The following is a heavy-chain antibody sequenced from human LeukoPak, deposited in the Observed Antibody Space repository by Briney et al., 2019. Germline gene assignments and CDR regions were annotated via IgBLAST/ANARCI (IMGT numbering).Heavy chain of an antibody. CDR2: IITSSSYI. V-gene: IGHV3-21*01. Sequence: GGSLRLSCAASGFTFSGYWMSWVRQAPGKGLEGVSFIITSSSYIYYVDAAKGRFTISRHNAKNSLYLQMNSLRAEDTAVYYCTRDEDFYSSSSDSWGQGTLVTVSP. CDR3: TRDEDFYSSSSDS. CDR1: GFTFSGYW. J-gene: IGHJ5*01. D-gene: IGHD6-6*01.